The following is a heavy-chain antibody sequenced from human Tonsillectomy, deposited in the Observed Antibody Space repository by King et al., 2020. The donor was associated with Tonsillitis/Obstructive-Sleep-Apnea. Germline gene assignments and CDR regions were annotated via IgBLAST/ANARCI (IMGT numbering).Heavy chain of an antibody. J-gene: IGHJ4*02. V-gene: IGHV3-48*02. CDR1: GFTFSYYS. Sequence: DVQLVESGGGLVQPGGSLRLSCAASGFTFSYYSMNWVRQAPGKGLEWVSYISSSSSTIYYADSVKGRFTISRDNAKNSLYLQMNSLGDEDTAVYYCARAEQQLANDYWGQGTLVTVSS. CDR2: ISSSSSTI. D-gene: IGHD6-13*01. CDR3: ARAEQQLANDY.